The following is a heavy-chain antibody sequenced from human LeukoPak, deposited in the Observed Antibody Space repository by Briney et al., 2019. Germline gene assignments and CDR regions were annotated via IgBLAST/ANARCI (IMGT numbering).Heavy chain of an antibody. CDR2: IKQDGSEK. D-gene: IGHD3-22*01. V-gene: IGHV3-7*01. J-gene: IGHJ4*02. Sequence: GGSLRLSCAASGFTFSSYWMSWVRQAPGKGLEWVANIKQDGSEKYYVDSVKGRFTISRDNAKNSLYLQMNSLRAEDTAVYYCARDYYDSSGYYYAGEIFDYWGQGTLVTVSS. CDR1: GFTFSSYW. CDR3: ARDYYDSSGYYYAGEIFDY.